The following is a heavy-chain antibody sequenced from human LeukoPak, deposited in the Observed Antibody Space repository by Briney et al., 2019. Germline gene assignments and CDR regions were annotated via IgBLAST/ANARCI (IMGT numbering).Heavy chain of an antibody. CDR1: GFTFSNAW. J-gene: IGHJ6*03. CDR3: AKGYSSSWYYYYYYMDV. CDR2: ISGSGGST. V-gene: IGHV3-23*01. Sequence: PGGSLRLSCAASGFTFSNAWMGWVRQAPGKGLEWVSAISGSGGSTYYADSVKGRFTISRDNSKNTLYLQMNSLRAEDTAVYYCAKGYSSSWYYYYYYMDVWGKGTTVTVSS. D-gene: IGHD6-13*01.